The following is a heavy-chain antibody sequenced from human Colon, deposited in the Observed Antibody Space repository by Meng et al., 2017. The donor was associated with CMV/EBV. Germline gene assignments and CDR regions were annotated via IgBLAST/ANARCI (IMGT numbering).Heavy chain of an antibody. CDR1: GYSFTGYY. D-gene: IGHD3-16*01. V-gene: IGHV1-2*02. CDR2: MDPTTGRT. CDR3: ASHSSYVWGSHH. J-gene: IGHJ1*01. Sequence: GQLVQSGAEVRLPGASVKVSCKASGYSFTGYYIHWVRQAPGQGLEWMGWMDPTTGRTDYAQKFQGTVTMTRDTSISTAYLELSRLTSDDTAVYYCASHSSYVWGSHHWGQGTLVTVSS.